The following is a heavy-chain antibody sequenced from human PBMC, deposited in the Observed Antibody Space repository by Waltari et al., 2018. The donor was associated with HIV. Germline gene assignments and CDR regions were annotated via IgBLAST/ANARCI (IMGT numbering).Heavy chain of an antibody. CDR1: GGSISSYY. D-gene: IGHD3-22*01. CDR3: ARDYDDSSGSYYGYSP. V-gene: IGHV4-59*01. CDR2: IYYSGST. Sequence: QVQLQESGPGLVKPSETLSLTCTVSGGSISSYYWSWIRQPPGTGLEWIGYIYYSGSTHDNPSLKSRVTISVDTAKNQFSLKLSSVTAADTAVYYCARDYDDSSGSYYGYSPWGQGTLVTVSS. J-gene: IGHJ5*02.